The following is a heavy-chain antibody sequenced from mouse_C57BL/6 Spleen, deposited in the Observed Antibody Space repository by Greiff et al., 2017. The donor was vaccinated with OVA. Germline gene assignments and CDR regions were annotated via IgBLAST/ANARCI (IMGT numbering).Heavy chain of an antibody. D-gene: IGHD4-1*01. CDR2: IDPSDSYT. CDR1: GYTFTSYW. V-gene: IGHV1-50*01. J-gene: IGHJ4*01. CDR3: AAGTGGLYAMDY. Sequence: VQLQQPGAELVKPGASVKLSCKASGYTFTSYWMQWVKQRPGQGLEWIGEIDPSDSYTNYNQKFKGKATLTVDTSSSTAYMQLSSLTSEDSAVYDCAAGTGGLYAMDYWGQGTSVTVSS.